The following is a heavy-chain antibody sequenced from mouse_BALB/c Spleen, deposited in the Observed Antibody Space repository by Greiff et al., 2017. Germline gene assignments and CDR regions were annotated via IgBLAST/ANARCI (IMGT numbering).Heavy chain of an antibody. CDR1: GFAFSSYD. D-gene: IGHD1-1*01. V-gene: IGHV5-12-1*01. CDR3: ARSGYGSSYVTFYYAMDY. CDR2: ISSGGGST. Sequence: EVKLVESGGGLVKPGGSLKLSCAASGFAFSSYDMSWVRQTPEKRLEWVAYISSGGGSTYYPDTVKGRFTISRDNAKNTLYLQMSSLKSEDTAMYYCARSGYGSSYVTFYYAMDYWGQGTSVTVSS. J-gene: IGHJ4*01.